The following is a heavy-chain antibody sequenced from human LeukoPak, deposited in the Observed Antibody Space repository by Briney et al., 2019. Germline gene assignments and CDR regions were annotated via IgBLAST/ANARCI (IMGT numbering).Heavy chain of an antibody. CDR2: IWYDGSNK. D-gene: IGHD6-19*01. Sequence: EGSLRLSCAASGFTFSSYGMHWVRQAPGKGLEWVAVIWYDGSNKYYADSVKGRFTISRDNSKNTLYLQMNSLRAEDTAVYYCAKDLGLAVAGIEYFQHWGQGTLVTVSS. CDR1: GFTFSSYG. V-gene: IGHV3-33*06. J-gene: IGHJ1*01. CDR3: AKDLGLAVAGIEYFQH.